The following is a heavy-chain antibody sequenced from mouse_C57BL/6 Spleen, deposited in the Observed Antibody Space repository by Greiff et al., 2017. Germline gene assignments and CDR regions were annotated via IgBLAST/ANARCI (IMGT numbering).Heavy chain of an antibody. D-gene: IGHD1-1*01. V-gene: IGHV5-17*01. J-gene: IGHJ4*01. CDR3: AKNYGSSSMDY. Sequence: EVNLVESGGGLVKPGGSLKLSCAASGFTFSDYGMHWVRQAPEKGLEWVAYISSGSSTIYYADTVKGRFTISRDNAKNTLFLQMTSLRSEDTAMYYCAKNYGSSSMDYWGQGTSVTVSS. CDR1: GFTFSDYG. CDR2: ISSGSSTI.